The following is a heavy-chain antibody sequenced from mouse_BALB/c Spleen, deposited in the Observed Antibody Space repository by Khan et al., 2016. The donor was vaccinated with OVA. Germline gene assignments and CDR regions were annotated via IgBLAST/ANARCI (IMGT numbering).Heavy chain of an antibody. Sequence: QVQLKQSGPELVKPGASVRISCKASGYTFTDYYINWMKQRPGQGLEWIGWIYPGNVNTKYNEKFTDKAILTADKSSSTAYMQLSSLTSEDSAVYFGAREGYYGNSRAWFAYWGQGTLVTVST. J-gene: IGHJ3*01. V-gene: IGHV1S56*01. CDR1: GYTFTDYY. CDR2: IYPGNVNT. CDR3: AREGYYGNSRAWFAY. D-gene: IGHD2-1*01.